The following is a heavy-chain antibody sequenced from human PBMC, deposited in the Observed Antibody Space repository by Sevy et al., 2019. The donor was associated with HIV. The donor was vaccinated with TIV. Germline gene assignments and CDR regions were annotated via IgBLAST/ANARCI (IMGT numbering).Heavy chain of an antibody. D-gene: IGHD2-2*02. V-gene: IGHV3-23*01. Sequence: GGSLRLSCEASGFIFSSNAMSWVGQAPGKGLEWVSGISGGGGDTFYADSVKGRFTISRDNSKNTLFLQINSLRAEDTALYYCVKGARYTIPNDAFDIWGQGTMVTVSS. J-gene: IGHJ3*02. CDR3: VKGARYTIPNDAFDI. CDR1: GFIFSSNA. CDR2: ISGGGGDT.